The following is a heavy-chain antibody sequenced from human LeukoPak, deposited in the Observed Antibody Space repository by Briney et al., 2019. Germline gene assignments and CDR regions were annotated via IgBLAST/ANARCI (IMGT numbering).Heavy chain of an antibody. Sequence: GGSLRLSCAASGFTFSDYYMSWIRQAPGKGLEWVSYISSSGSTIYYADSVKGRFTISRDNAKDSLYLQMNSLRAEDTAVYYCARDPLSLVQEPQDWYFDLWGRGTLVTVSS. CDR2: ISSSGSTI. V-gene: IGHV3-11*01. CDR1: GFTFSDYY. D-gene: IGHD1-14*01. CDR3: ARDPLSLVQEPQDWYFDL. J-gene: IGHJ2*01.